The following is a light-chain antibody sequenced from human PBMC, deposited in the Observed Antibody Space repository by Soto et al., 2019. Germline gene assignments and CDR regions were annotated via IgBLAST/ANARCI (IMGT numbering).Light chain of an antibody. V-gene: IGLV2-8*01. Sequence: QSVLTQPPSASGSPGQSVTISCTGTISDVGGYNYVAWYQQHPGKAPKLMIYEVNKRPSGVPDRFSGSKSGSTASLTVSGLQAEDEADYYCSSYAGSRTYVLGTGTKVT. J-gene: IGLJ1*01. CDR2: EVN. CDR1: ISDVGGYNY. CDR3: SSYAGSRTYV.